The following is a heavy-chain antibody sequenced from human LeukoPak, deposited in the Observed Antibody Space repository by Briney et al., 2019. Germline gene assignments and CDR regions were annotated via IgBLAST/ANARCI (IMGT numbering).Heavy chain of an antibody. J-gene: IGHJ6*02. D-gene: IGHD3-10*01. Sequence: GASVKVSCKASGYTFTGYYMHWVRQAPGQGLEWMGWINPNSGGTNYAQKFQGRVTMTRDTSISTAYMELSRLRSDDTAVYYRATTPARVGWTYYYGSGSSMGVWGQGTTVTVSS. CDR2: INPNSGGT. V-gene: IGHV1-2*02. CDR3: ATTPARVGWTYYYGSGSSMGV. CDR1: GYTFTGYY.